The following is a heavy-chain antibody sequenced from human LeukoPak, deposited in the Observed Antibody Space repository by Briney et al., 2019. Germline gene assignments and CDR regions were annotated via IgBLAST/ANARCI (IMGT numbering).Heavy chain of an antibody. CDR1: GFTVSNNY. D-gene: IGHD3-10*01. Sequence: GGSLRLSCAAAGFTVSNNYMSWVRQAPGKGLEWVSVTYSGGYTYYADSVKGRFTIPRDNYKKTLYLQMNSLRAEDTAVYYCARDRGSGLDYWGKGTLVTVSS. CDR2: TYSGGYT. V-gene: IGHV3-66*01. J-gene: IGHJ4*02. CDR3: ARDRGSGLDY.